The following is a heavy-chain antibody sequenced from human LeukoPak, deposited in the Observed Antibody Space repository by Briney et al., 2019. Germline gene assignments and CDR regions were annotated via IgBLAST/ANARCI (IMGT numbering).Heavy chain of an antibody. D-gene: IGHD1-26*01. CDR2: IYYTGST. J-gene: IGHJ5*02. CDR3: ARSGRGLATRFDP. CDR1: GVSISSYY. V-gene: IGHV4-59*13. Sequence: SETLSLTCTVSGVSISSYYWSWIRQPPGKGLDWIGYIYYTGSTNYNPSLKSRVTLSVDTSKNQFSLKLSSVTAADTAVYYCARSGRGLATRFDPWGQGILVTVSS.